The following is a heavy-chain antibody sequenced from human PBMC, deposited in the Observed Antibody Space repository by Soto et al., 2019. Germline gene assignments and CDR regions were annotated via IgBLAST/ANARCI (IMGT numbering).Heavy chain of an antibody. CDR3: ARDKITGLFDY. Sequence: PSETLSLTCSVSYASINNYDWTWIRQPPGKGLEWIAYIYYTGSTNFNPSLKSRVTMSVDTSKNQFSLKLTSVTAADTAVYYCARDKITGLFDYWGQGTLVTVSS. CDR2: IYYTGST. J-gene: IGHJ4*02. CDR1: YASINNYD. V-gene: IGHV4-59*12. D-gene: IGHD2-8*02.